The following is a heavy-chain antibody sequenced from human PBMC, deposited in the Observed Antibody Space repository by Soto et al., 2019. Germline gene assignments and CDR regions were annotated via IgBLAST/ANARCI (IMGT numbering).Heavy chain of an antibody. V-gene: IGHV1-69*12. CDR2: IIPMFGTT. D-gene: IGHD3-9*01. J-gene: IGHJ5*02. CDR3: AGEIGGTGLHL. CDR1: GGTFKNYG. Sequence: QVQLVQSGAEVKKPGSSVKVSCRTSGGTFKNYGFSWVRQAPGQGLEWLGGIIPMFGTTNYGQIFQGRLTITADESTSTASMELSSLKPEDTAVYDWAGEIGGTGLHLWGQGTLVTVSS.